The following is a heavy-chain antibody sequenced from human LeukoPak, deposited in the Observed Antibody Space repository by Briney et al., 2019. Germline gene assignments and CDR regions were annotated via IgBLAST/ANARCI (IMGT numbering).Heavy chain of an antibody. CDR2: IWYDGSNK. D-gene: IGHD5-24*01. CDR1: GFTFSSYG. Sequence: PGGSLRLSCAAAGFTFSSYGMHWVRQAPGEGLEWVAVIWYDGSNKYYADSVKGRFTISRDNSKNTLYLQMNSLRAEDTAVYYCARDVTMDGYNGALDYWGQGTLVTVSS. CDR3: ARDVTMDGYNGALDY. J-gene: IGHJ4*02. V-gene: IGHV3-33*01.